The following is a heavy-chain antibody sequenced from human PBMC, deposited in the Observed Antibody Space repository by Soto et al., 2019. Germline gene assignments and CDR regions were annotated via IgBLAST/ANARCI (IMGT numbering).Heavy chain of an antibody. CDR2: IMPLYAKP. CDR1: GGTVNTYT. CDR3: ASLNNWSSGDGRIDV. D-gene: IGHD1-26*01. V-gene: IGHV1-69*01. J-gene: IGHJ6*02. Sequence: QVQLVQSGAEVKKHGSSVKVSCKASGGTVNTYTISWVRQVPVQGLEWMGGIMPLYAKPTYAQPFLGRLTIAADEHTSTVYMELSSLRSEDTALYYCASLNNWSSGDGRIDVWGRGTAVSVSS.